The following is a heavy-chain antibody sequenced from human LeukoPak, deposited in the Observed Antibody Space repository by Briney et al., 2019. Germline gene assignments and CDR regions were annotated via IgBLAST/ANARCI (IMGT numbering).Heavy chain of an antibody. CDR1: GGSINSGDYY. Sequence: SQTLSLTCTVSGGSINSGDYYWSWIRQPPGKGLEWIGYIYYSGSTYYNPSLKSRVTISVDTSKNQFSLKMSPVTAADTAVYYCASYYDSSGYTDNFDYWGQGTLVTVSS. D-gene: IGHD3-22*01. CDR3: ASYYDSSGYTDNFDY. V-gene: IGHV4-30-4*01. CDR2: IYYSGST. J-gene: IGHJ4*02.